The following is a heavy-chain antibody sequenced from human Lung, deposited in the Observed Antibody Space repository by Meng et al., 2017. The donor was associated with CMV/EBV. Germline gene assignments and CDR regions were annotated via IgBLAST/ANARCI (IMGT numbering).Heavy chain of an antibody. Sequence: ASXXVSCKTSGYTFAGHYLHWLRQAPGQGLEWMAWIHYDTGETNYAQNFHGRVTVTRDTSITTVYMELRSLRPDDTAMYYCAGDDNWGPDYWGQGTLVTVSS. J-gene: IGHJ4*02. V-gene: IGHV1-2*02. CDR1: GYTFAGHY. CDR3: AGDDNWGPDY. D-gene: IGHD7-27*01. CDR2: IHYDTGET.